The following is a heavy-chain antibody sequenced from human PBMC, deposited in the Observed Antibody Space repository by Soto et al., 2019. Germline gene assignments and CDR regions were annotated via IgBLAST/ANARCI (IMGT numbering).Heavy chain of an antibody. J-gene: IGHJ4*02. V-gene: IGHV1-69*13. CDR1: GGTFSSYA. CDR3: ARGYYDSSGYPL. CDR2: IIPIFGTA. D-gene: IGHD3-22*01. Sequence: GASVKVSCKASGGTFSSYAISWVRQAPGQGREWMGGIIPIFGTANYAQKFQGRVTITADESTSTAYMELSSLRSEDTAVYYCARGYYDSSGYPLWGQGTLVTVSS.